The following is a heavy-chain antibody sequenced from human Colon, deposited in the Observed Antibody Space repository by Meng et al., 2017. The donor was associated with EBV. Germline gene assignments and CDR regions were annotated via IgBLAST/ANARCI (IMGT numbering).Heavy chain of an antibody. CDR1: GDSISSGGYY. Sequence: QVQLQESGPGLVKTSQTLSLTCAVSGDSISSGGYYWSWIRQPPGMGPEWIGYIYYSGGTYYNPSLKSRVTISVDTSKNQLSLKLSSMTAADTAVYYCARYVFDSSSLYSNWFDPWGQGTLVTVSS. CDR2: IYYSGGT. J-gene: IGHJ5*02. D-gene: IGHD3-22*01. V-gene: IGHV4-31*11. CDR3: ARYVFDSSSLYSNWFDP.